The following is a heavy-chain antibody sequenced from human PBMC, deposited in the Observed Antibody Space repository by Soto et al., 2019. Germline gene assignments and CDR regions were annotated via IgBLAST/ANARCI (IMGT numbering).Heavy chain of an antibody. CDR3: ARDLGGYVHLWDKSNY. D-gene: IGHD5-12*01. CDR1: GFRFSGFA. Sequence: QVQLVESGGGVVQPGASLRLSCAASGFRFSGFAMHWVRQAPGKGLEWVAVISFDGSEKFYVDSVKGRFSISRDDFHSTVSLQMDSLRPEDTGVYYCARDLGGYVHLWDKSNYWGQGTLVNVSS. J-gene: IGHJ4*02. CDR2: ISFDGSEK. V-gene: IGHV3-30*04.